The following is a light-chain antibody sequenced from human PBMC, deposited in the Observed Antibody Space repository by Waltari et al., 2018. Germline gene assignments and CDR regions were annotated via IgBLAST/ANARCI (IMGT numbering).Light chain of an antibody. CDR1: QRISNW. J-gene: IGKJ3*01. CDR3: QQYNSFSFT. Sequence: DIQMTQSPSTLSASVGDRVTITCRASQRISNWVAWYQQKPGKVPHLLIYKASTSEGGVPSRFSGSGSGTEFTLTISSLQPDDFATYYCQQYNSFSFTFGPGTKVDI. CDR2: KAS. V-gene: IGKV1-5*03.